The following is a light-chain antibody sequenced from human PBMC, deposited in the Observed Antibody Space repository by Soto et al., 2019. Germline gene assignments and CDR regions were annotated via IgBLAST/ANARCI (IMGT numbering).Light chain of an antibody. V-gene: IGKV3-15*01. CDR3: QHCLGWPIT. CDR2: AAS. CDR1: QSVSSH. Sequence: EIVLTQSPAPLSVYPGETATHSCSARQSVSSHLAWYQQKPGQPPRLLIYAASTRATGIPARFSGSGSGTEFSLTISRLQSEDFAVYYCQHCLGWPITFGQGTRLEIK. J-gene: IGKJ5*01.